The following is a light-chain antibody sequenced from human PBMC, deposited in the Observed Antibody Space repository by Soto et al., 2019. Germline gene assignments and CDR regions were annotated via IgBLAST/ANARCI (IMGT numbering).Light chain of an antibody. Sequence: EIVLTQSPATLSLFPGERATLSCRASQSISTYLAWYQQKPGQAPRLLISDASNRATGIPARFSGSGSGTDFTLTISSLEPEDFAVYYCHQRQYWPPITFGQGRRLET. V-gene: IGKV3-11*01. CDR2: DAS. CDR1: QSISTY. J-gene: IGKJ5*01. CDR3: HQRQYWPPIT.